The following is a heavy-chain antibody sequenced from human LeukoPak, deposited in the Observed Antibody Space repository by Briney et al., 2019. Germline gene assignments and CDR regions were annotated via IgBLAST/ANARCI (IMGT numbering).Heavy chain of an antibody. CDR1: GGSISSSNW. CDR2: IYHSGST. J-gene: IGHJ4*02. V-gene: IGHV4-4*02. CDR3: ARTAVVVAATLYYFDY. D-gene: IGHD2-15*01. Sequence: SGTLSLTCAVSGGSISSSNWWSWVRQPPGKGLEWIGEIYHSGSTNYNPSLKSRVTISVDKSKNQFSLKLSSVTAADTAVYYCARTAVVVAATLYYFDYWGQGTLVTVSS.